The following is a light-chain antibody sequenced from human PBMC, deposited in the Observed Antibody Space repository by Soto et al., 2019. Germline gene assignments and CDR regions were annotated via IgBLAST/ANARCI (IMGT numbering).Light chain of an antibody. J-gene: IGLJ3*02. CDR2: EVT. Sequence: QSAVTQPASVTASPGQSITISCTGTSSDIGGYNYVSWYQQHPGKAPKLIIYEVTNRPSGVSDRFSGSKSGNTASLTISGLQAEDEAHYYCSLYRSSSTLGVFGGGTKLTVL. CDR1: SSDIGGYNY. CDR3: SLYRSSSTLGV. V-gene: IGLV2-14*03.